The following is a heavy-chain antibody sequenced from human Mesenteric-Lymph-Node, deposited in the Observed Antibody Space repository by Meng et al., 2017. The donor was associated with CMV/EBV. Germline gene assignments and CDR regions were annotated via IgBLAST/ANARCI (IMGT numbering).Heavy chain of an antibody. Sequence: GESLKISCAASGLTFKNYAMSWVRQAPGKGLEWVSYISSSSGAIYYADSVKGRFTISRDNANNSLYLQMNSLRAEDTAVYYCARDSGDYYDTSGYSTIGAFDIWGQGTMVTVSS. CDR1: GLTFKNYA. D-gene: IGHD3-22*01. CDR3: ARDSGDYYDTSGYSTIGAFDI. J-gene: IGHJ3*02. V-gene: IGHV3-48*04. CDR2: ISSSSGAI.